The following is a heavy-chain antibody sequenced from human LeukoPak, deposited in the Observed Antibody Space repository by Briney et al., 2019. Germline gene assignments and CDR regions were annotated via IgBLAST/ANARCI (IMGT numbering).Heavy chain of an antibody. D-gene: IGHD3-10*01. V-gene: IGHV1-46*01. Sequence: GASVKVSCKASGYTFSSYYIYWVRQAPGQGLEWMGIINPSSGNTNYAQKFQGRVTMTRDTSTSTVYMELSSLRSEGTAVYYCAREGSGRTFDYWGQGTLVTVSS. CDR3: AREGSGRTFDY. CDR1: GYTFSSYY. J-gene: IGHJ4*02. CDR2: INPSSGNT.